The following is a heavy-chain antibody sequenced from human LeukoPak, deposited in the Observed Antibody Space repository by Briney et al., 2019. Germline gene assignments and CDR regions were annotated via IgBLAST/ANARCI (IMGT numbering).Heavy chain of an antibody. CDR3: ARDELTIFGVVTPYTYFDY. D-gene: IGHD3-3*01. Sequence: ASVKVSCKASGYTFTSYGISWVRQAPGQGLEWMGWVSAYSGNTDYAQRFQGRVTITTDTSTSTAYMELRSLRSDDTAVYYCARDELTIFGVVTPYTYFDYWGQGALVTVSS. V-gene: IGHV1-18*01. J-gene: IGHJ4*02. CDR1: GYTFTSYG. CDR2: VSAYSGNT.